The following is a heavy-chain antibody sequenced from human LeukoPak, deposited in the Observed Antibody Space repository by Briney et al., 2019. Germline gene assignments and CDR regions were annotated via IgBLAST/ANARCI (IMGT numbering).Heavy chain of an antibody. D-gene: IGHD5-12*01. CDR1: GFTFSDYY. CDR2: ISGSRPYT. V-gene: IGHV3-11*03. CDR3: ARRRQYSGYDFDAFDI. J-gene: IGHJ3*02. Sequence: GGSLRLSCAASGFTFSDYYMSWISQAPGKGLEWVSYISGSRPYTDYADSVKGRFTISRDNAKNSLYLKMNSLRAEDTAIYYCARRRQYSGYDFDAFDIWAKGQWSPSLQ.